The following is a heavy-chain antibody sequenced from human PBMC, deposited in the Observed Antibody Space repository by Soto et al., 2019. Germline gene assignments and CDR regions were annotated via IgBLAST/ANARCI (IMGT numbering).Heavy chain of an antibody. CDR2: ISAYNGNT. V-gene: IGHV1-18*04. CDR3: ARDQPSLNYYDSSGYAFDI. D-gene: IGHD3-22*01. J-gene: IGHJ3*02. Sequence: ASVKVACKASGYTFTSYGISWLRKAPGQGLEWMGWISAYNGNTNCAQKLQGRVTMTTDTSTSTAYMELRSLRSDDTAVYYCARDQPSLNYYDSSGYAFDIWGQGTMVTVSS. CDR1: GYTFTSYG.